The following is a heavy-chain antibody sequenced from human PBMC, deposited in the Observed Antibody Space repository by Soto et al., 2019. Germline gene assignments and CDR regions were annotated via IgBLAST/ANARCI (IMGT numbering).Heavy chain of an antibody. D-gene: IGHD3-10*01. J-gene: IGHJ6*02. CDR3: AFSGYYYGSGSYSSGMDV. CDR2: ISSSSSYI. V-gene: IGHV3-21*01. CDR1: GLTFSSYS. Sequence: GGSLRLSCAASGLTFSSYSMNWVRQAPGKGLEWVSSISSSSSYIYYADSVKGRFTISRDNAKNSLYLQMNSLRAEDTAVYYCAFSGYYYGSGSYSSGMDVWGQGTTVTVSS.